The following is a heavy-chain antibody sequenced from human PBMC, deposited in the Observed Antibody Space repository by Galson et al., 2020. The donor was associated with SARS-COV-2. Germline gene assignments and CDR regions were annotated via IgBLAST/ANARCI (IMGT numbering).Heavy chain of an antibody. Sequence: LSLTCAASGFTFSSYGMHWVRQAPGKGLEWVAVIWYDGSNKYYADSVKGRFTISRDNSKNTLYLQMNSLRAEDTAVYYCAKEQLGNFDYWGQGTLVTVSS. V-gene: IGHV3-33*06. CDR3: AKEQLGNFDY. J-gene: IGHJ4*02. D-gene: IGHD7-27*01. CDR1: GFTFSSYG. CDR2: IWYDGSNK.